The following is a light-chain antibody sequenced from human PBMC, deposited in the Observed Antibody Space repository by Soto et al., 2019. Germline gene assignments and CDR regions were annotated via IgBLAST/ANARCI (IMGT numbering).Light chain of an antibody. V-gene: IGKV1-39*01. CDR1: QSIGSC. CDR3: QQSYSTLWT. J-gene: IGKJ1*01. Sequence: DIQMTQSPSSLSASVGDRVTITCRSSQSIGSCLNWYQQKPGTAPKLLIYAASSLQSGVPSRFSGSGSGTDFTLTISSLQPEDFATYYCQQSYSTLWTFGQGTKVEIK. CDR2: AAS.